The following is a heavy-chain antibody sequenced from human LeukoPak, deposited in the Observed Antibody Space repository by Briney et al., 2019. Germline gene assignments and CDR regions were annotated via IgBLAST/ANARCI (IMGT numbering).Heavy chain of an antibody. CDR1: GFTFSGYW. Sequence: GGSLKLSCAASGFTFSGYWMSWVRQAPGKGPEWVANIKQDGSEIYYVDSVKGRFTISRDNAKNSLYLQMNSLRAEDTAVYYCARDKAVGPTLLDYWGQGTLVTVSS. V-gene: IGHV3-7*01. CDR2: IKQDGSEI. CDR3: ARDKAVGPTLLDY. J-gene: IGHJ4*02. D-gene: IGHD1-26*01.